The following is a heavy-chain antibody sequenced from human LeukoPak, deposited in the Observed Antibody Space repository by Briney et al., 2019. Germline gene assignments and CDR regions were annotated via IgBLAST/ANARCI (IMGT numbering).Heavy chain of an antibody. CDR1: GYSFTSYW. CDR2: IYPGDSDT. V-gene: IGHV5-51*01. J-gene: IGHJ4*02. Sequence: HGESLKISCKGSGYSFTSYWIGWVRQMPGKGLEWMGIIYPGDSDTRYSPSFQGQVTISADKSISTAYLQWNSLKASDTAMYYCARVDRRGYSDYTAILPDYWGQGTLVTVSS. D-gene: IGHD5-12*01. CDR3: ARVDRRGYSDYTAILPDY.